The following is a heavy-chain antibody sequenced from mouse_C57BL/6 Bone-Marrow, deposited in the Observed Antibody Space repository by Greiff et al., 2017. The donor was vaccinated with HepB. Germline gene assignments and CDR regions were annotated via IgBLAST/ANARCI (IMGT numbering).Heavy chain of an antibody. CDR1: GFTFSSYT. CDR2: ISGGGGNT. Sequence: EVKLVESGGGLVKPGGSLKLSCAASGFTFSSYTMSWVRQTPEKRLEWVATISGGGGNTYYPDSVKGRFTITRDNAKNTLYLQMSSLRSEDTALYYCARGELNYFDYWGQGTTLTVSS. J-gene: IGHJ2*01. CDR3: ARGELNYFDY. V-gene: IGHV5-9*01.